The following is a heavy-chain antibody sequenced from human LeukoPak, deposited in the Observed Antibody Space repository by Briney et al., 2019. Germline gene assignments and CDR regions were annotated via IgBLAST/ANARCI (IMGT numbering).Heavy chain of an antibody. V-gene: IGHV3-49*03. D-gene: IGHD5-12*01. Sequence: GRALRLSCTASGFTFGDYAMSWFRQAPGRGLEWVGFIRRKVYGGTTEYAASVKGRFTISRDDSKSIAYLQMNSLKSEDTAVYYCVRYSGDADYWGQGTLVTVSS. CDR1: GFTFGDYA. CDR3: VRYSGDADY. J-gene: IGHJ4*02. CDR2: IRRKVYGGTT.